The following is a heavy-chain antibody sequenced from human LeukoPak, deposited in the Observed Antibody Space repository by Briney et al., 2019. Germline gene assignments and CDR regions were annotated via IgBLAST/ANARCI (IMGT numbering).Heavy chain of an antibody. CDR3: AKGVGATYLYYFDY. J-gene: IGHJ4*02. D-gene: IGHD1-26*01. CDR2: ISWNSGTI. V-gene: IGHV3-9*03. CDR1: GFSFDDYA. Sequence: PGGSLRLSCAASGFSFDDYAMHWVRHAPGKGLEWVSGISWNSGTIVYADSVKGRFTISRDNAKNSLYLQMNSLRAEDMALYYCAKGVGATYLYYFDYWGQGTLVTVSS.